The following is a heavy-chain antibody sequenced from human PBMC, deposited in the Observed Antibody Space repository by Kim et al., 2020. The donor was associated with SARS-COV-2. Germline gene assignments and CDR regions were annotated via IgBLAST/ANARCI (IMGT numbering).Heavy chain of an antibody. V-gene: IGHV3-21*01. CDR2: ISSSSSYI. Sequence: GGSLRLSCAASGFTFSSYSMNWVRQAPGKGLEWVSSISSSSSYIYYADSVKGRFTISRDNAKNSLYLQMNSLRAEDTAVYYCARDKWADYYDSSGYYRFDYWGQGTLVTVSS. J-gene: IGHJ4*02. D-gene: IGHD3-22*01. CDR3: ARDKWADYYDSSGYYRFDY. CDR1: GFTFSSYS.